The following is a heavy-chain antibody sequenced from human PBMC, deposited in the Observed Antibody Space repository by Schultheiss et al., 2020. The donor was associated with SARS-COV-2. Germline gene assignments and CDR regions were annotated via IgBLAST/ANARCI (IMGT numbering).Heavy chain of an antibody. Sequence: SETLSLTCGVSGGSVTSNNWWYWVRQPPGKGLEWIAEIFYTGVANYNPSLARRATISVDKSKQQVSLKLRSVTVADTAVYYCARDVWGAQDRGSYDGLDVWGRGTTVTVSS. CDR2: IFYTGVA. D-gene: IGHD3-16*01. J-gene: IGHJ6*02. CDR1: GGSVTSNNW. V-gene: IGHV4/OR15-8*01. CDR3: ARDVWGAQDRGSYDGLDV.